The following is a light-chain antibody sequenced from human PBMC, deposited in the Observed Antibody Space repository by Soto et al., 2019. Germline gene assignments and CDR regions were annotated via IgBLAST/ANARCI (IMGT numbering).Light chain of an antibody. V-gene: IGKV3-15*01. CDR3: QQYNNWGGT. J-gene: IGKJ1*01. Sequence: EIVMTQSPATLSVSPGERATLSCRASQSVSSNLAWYQQKPGQAPRLLIYGASTRATGIPARFSGSGSGTEFTLTISSLQSEDFAVYYCQQYNNWGGTFCQGTKVEIK. CDR2: GAS. CDR1: QSVSSN.